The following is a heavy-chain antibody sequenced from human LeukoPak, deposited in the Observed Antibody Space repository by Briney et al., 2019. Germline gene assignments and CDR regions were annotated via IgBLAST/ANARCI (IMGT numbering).Heavy chain of an antibody. Sequence: SVKVSCKASGYTFTSYGISWVRQAPGQGLEWMGGIIPIFGTANYAQKFQGRVTITADKSTSTAYMELSSLRSEDTAVYYCASGVYYYYYYMDVWGKGTTVTVSS. CDR3: ASGVYYYYYYMDV. J-gene: IGHJ6*03. V-gene: IGHV1-69*06. D-gene: IGHD3-10*01. CDR1: GYTFTSYG. CDR2: IIPIFGTA.